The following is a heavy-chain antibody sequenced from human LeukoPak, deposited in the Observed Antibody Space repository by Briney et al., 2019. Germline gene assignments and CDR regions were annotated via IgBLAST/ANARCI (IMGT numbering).Heavy chain of an antibody. V-gene: IGHV4-31*03. CDR1: GGSISSGGYY. D-gene: IGHD3-10*01. Sequence: PSETLSLTCTVSGGSISSGGYYWSWIRQHPGKGLEWIVYIYYSGSTYYNPSLKSRVTISVDTSKNQFSLKLSSVTAADTAVYYCARVPHYYGSGSYAAFDYWGQGTLVTVSS. CDR2: IYYSGST. CDR3: ARVPHYYGSGSYAAFDY. J-gene: IGHJ4*02.